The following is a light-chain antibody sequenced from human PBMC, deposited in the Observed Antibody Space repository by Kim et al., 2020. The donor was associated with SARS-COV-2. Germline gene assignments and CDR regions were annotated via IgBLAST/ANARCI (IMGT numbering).Light chain of an antibody. CDR3: QQYNNWPPWT. V-gene: IGKV3-15*01. CDR2: GAS. Sequence: SPGERATLPCRASQSVSRNLAWYQQKPGQAPRLLIYGASTTATGIPARFSGSGSGTEFTLTISSLQSEDFAVYYCQQYNNWPPWTFGQGTKVDI. J-gene: IGKJ1*01. CDR1: QSVSRN.